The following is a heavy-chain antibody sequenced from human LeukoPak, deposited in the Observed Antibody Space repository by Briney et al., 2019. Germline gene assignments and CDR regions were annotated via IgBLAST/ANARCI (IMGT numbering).Heavy chain of an antibody. CDR1: GASISSSY. J-gene: IGHJ3*02. V-gene: IGHV4-59*01. D-gene: IGHD3-22*01. Sequence: PSGTLSLTCTVSGASISSSYWSWVRQPPGKRLERIGFIYYSGSTNSNPSLKSRVTISADTSKNQFSLKLSSVTAADTAVYYCVRGNYDNRGYSNAFDIWGQGAMVTVSS. CDR2: IYYSGST. CDR3: VRGNYDNRGYSNAFDI.